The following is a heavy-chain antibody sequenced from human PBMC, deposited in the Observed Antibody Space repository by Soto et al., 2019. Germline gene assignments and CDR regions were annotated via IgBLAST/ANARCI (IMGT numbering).Heavy chain of an antibody. J-gene: IGHJ5*02. V-gene: IGHV3-21*01. Sequence: GGSLRLSCAASGFTFSSYSMSWVRQAPGKGLEWVSSISSSSSYIYYADSVKGRFTISRDNAKNSLYLQMNSLRAEDTAVYYCARARIAALAHNWFDPWGQGTLVTVSS. CDR2: ISSSSSYI. CDR1: GFTFSSYS. D-gene: IGHD6-13*01. CDR3: ARARIAALAHNWFDP.